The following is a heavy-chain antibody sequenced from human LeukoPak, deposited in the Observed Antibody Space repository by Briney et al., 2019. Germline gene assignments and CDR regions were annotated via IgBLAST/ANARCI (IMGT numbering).Heavy chain of an antibody. CDR2: IKQDESEK. CDR1: GFTSSSYS. Sequence: PGGSLRLSCAASGFTSSSYSMNWVRQAPGKGLEWVAIIKQDESEKYYVASVKGRFTISRDNSKNMLYLQMSSLRPEDTAVYYCAKLSDVWGKGTTVTISS. V-gene: IGHV3-7*03. D-gene: IGHD2/OR15-2a*01. J-gene: IGHJ6*04. CDR3: AKLSDV.